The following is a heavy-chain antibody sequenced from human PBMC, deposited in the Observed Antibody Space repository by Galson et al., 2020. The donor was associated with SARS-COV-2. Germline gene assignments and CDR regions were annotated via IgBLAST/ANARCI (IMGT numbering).Heavy chain of an antibody. CDR3: AARGDWNDYYFDY. J-gene: IGHJ4*02. Sequence: GGSLRLSCVVSELAVTSNFMTWVRQAPGKGLEWVAVFYGGTTTFYADSVQGRFSVSRDISKNMLYLQMNGLRAEDTATYYCAARGDWNDYYFDYWGQGTLVTVSS. V-gene: IGHV3-66*01. D-gene: IGHD1-1*01. CDR2: FYGGTTT. CDR1: ELAVTSNF.